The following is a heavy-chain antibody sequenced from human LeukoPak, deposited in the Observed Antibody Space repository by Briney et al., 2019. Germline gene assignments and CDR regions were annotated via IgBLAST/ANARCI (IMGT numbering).Heavy chain of an antibody. CDR2: XXXSGGSX. V-gene: IGHV1-46*01. Sequence: ASVKVSCKASGYTFTSYXMXXXXXAPGXXXXXXXXXXXSGGSXSYAQKFQXXXXXXRDTSTSTVYMELSSLRSEDTAVYYCARELEPQPQVLGAFDIWGQGTMVTVSS. J-gene: IGHJ3*02. D-gene: IGHD3-3*01. CDR1: GYTFTSYX. CDR3: ARELEPQPQVLGAFDI.